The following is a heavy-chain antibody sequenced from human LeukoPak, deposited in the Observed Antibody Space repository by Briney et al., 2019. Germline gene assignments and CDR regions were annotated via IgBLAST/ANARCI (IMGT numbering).Heavy chain of an antibody. CDR2: ISGSGGST. CDR1: GFTFSSYA. D-gene: IGHD5-24*01. V-gene: IGHV3-23*01. Sequence: AGGSLRLSCAASGFTFSSYAMSWVRQAPGKGLEWVSAISGSGGSTYYADSVKGRFTISRDNSKNTLYLQMNSLRAEDTAVYYCAKGSGDLNPEMATIRGYYFDYWGQGTLVTVSS. J-gene: IGHJ4*02. CDR3: AKGSGDLNPEMATIRGYYFDY.